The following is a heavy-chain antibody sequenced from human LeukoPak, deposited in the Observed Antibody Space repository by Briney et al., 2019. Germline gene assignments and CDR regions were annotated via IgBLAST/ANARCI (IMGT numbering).Heavy chain of an antibody. V-gene: IGHV1-46*01. CDR3: ARDSADYGDYDY. J-gene: IGHJ4*02. CDR1: GYTFTSYF. D-gene: IGHD4-17*01. Sequence: ASVTVSCKASGYTFTSYFMHWVRQAPGRGLDWMGIINPSGGSTSYAQKFQGRVTMTRDTSTSTVYMELSSLRSEDTAVYYCARDSADYGDYDYWGQGTLVTVSS. CDR2: INPSGGST.